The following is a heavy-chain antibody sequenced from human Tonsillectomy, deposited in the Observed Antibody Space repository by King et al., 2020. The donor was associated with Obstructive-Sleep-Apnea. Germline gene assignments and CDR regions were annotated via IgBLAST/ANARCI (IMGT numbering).Heavy chain of an antibody. V-gene: IGHV3-23*04. CDR2: ISGSGGST. CDR1: VCTFSSYA. J-gene: IGHJ4*02. Sequence: QLVESGGCLVQPGGSLRVSCAASVCTFSSYAMSWVRQAPGDGLEWFSAISGSGGSTYYADSVKGRFTISRDTSRNTLYLQMNSLRAEDTAVYYCAEDQTYYYDSSGYYGYWGQGTLVTVSS. D-gene: IGHD3-22*01. CDR3: AEDQTYYYDSSGYYGY.